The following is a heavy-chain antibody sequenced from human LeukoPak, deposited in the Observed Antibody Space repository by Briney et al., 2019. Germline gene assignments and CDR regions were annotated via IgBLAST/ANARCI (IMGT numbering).Heavy chain of an antibody. D-gene: IGHD6-19*01. CDR2: IWYDGSNK. Sequence: GGSLRLSCAASGFTFSSYGMHWVRQAPGKGLEWVAVIWYDGSNKYYADSVKGRFTISRDNSKNTLYPQMNSLRAEDTAVYYCARVGSGWYVDYWGQGTLVTVSS. V-gene: IGHV3-33*01. J-gene: IGHJ4*02. CDR3: ARVGSGWYVDY. CDR1: GFTFSSYG.